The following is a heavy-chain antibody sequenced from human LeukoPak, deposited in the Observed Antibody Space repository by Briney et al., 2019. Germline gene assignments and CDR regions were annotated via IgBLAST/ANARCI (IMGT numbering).Heavy chain of an antibody. D-gene: IGHD3-22*01. CDR2: IYYSGST. V-gene: IGHV4-30-4*01. CDR3: ARDQDGGYYDSSGYSN. J-gene: IGHJ4*02. Sequence: SQTLSLTCTVSGGSISSGDYYWSWIRQPPGKGLEWIGYIYYSGSTYYNPSLKSRVIISVDTSKNQFSLKLSSVTAADTAVYYCARDQDGGYYDSSGYSNWGQGTLVTVSS. CDR1: GGSISSGDYY.